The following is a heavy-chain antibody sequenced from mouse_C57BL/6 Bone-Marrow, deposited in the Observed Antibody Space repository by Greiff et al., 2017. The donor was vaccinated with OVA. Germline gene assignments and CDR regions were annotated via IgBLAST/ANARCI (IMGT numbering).Heavy chain of an antibody. Sequence: QVQLQQSGAELVKPGASVKISCKASGYAFSNYWMNWVKHRPGKGLDWIVQSFPGDGDTNYNGKFKSKATLTADTSSSTAYMQVSSLTSEYSSVYVCARGGFWGQGTTLTVSS. J-gene: IGHJ2*01. V-gene: IGHV1-80*01. CDR2: SFPGDGDT. CDR1: GYAFSNYW. CDR3: ARGGF.